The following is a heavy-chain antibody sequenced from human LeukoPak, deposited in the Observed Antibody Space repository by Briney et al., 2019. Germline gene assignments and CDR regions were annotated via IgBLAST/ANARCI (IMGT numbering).Heavy chain of an antibody. Sequence: ASVKVFCKASGYTFTGYYMHWVRQAPGQGLEWMGWINRNSGGTNYAQKFQRRVTMTRDTSISTAYMELSRLRSDDTAVYYCARARGATIVVGVRWFDPWGQGTLVTVPS. V-gene: IGHV1-2*02. D-gene: IGHD3-22*01. CDR1: GYTFTGYY. J-gene: IGHJ5*02. CDR2: INRNSGGT. CDR3: ARARGATIVVGVRWFDP.